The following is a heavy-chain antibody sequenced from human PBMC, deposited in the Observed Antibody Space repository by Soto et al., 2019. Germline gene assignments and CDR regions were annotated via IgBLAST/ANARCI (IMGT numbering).Heavy chain of an antibody. V-gene: IGHV5-51*01. Sequence: PGESLKISCKGSGYSFTSYWIGWGRQMPGKGLEWMGIIYPGDSDTRYSPSFKGQVTISADKSISTAYPQWSSLKASDTAMYYCARWGEGGQLVPKPNYYYYYYGMDVWGQGTTVTVSS. CDR1: GYSFTSYW. J-gene: IGHJ6*02. CDR2: IYPGDSDT. D-gene: IGHD6-13*01. CDR3: ARWGEGGQLVPKPNYYYYYYGMDV.